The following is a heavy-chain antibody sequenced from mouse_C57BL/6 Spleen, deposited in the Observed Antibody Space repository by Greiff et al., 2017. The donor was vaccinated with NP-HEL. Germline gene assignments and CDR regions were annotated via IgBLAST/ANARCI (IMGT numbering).Heavy chain of an antibody. CDR3: ASYYYGSPFDY. J-gene: IGHJ2*01. CDR1: GYTFTSYW. D-gene: IGHD1-1*01. CDR2: IDPSDSET. V-gene: IGHV1-52*01. Sequence: VQLQQPGAELVRPGSSVKLSCKASGYTFTSYWMHWVKQRPIQGLEWIGNIDPSDSETHYNQKFKDKATLTVDKSSSTAYMQLSSLTSEDSAVYYCASYYYGSPFDYWAKAPLSQSPQ.